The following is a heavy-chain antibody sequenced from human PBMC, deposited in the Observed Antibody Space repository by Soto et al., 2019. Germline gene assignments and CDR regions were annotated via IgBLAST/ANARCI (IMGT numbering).Heavy chain of an antibody. V-gene: IGHV4-30-4*01. J-gene: IGHJ4*02. Sequence: PSETLSLTCTVSGGSISSGDYYWSWIRQPPGKGLEWIGYIYYSGSTYYNPSLKSRVTISVDTSKNQFSLKLSSATAADTAVYYCARFGSGWTGDYWGQGTLVTVSS. D-gene: IGHD6-19*01. CDR2: IYYSGST. CDR1: GGSISSGDYY. CDR3: ARFGSGWTGDY.